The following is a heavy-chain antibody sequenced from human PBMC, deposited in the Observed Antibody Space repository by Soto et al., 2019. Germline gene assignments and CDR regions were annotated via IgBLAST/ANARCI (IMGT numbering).Heavy chain of an antibody. J-gene: IGHJ4*02. CDR1: GFTFSSYA. D-gene: IGHD3-3*01. CDR2: ISGSGGST. V-gene: IGHV3-23*01. Sequence: GGSLRLSCAASGFTFSSYAMSWVRQAPGKGLEWVSDISGSGGSTYYADSVKGRFTISRDNSKNTLYLQMNSLRAEDTAVYYCAKGLLEYLLYFDYWGQGTLVTVSS. CDR3: AKGLLEYLLYFDY.